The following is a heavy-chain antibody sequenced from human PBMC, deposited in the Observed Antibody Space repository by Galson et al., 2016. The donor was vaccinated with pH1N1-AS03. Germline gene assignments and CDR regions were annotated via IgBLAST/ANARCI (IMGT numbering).Heavy chain of an antibody. V-gene: IGHV4-38-2*01. J-gene: IGHJ4*02. CDR1: GYSISSGYY. CDR3: GCYRVVPFFDS. CDR2: FFRGGIT. Sequence: SETLSLTCAVSGYSISSGYYWGWVRQPPGKGLEWIGTFFRGGITSYNPSLNSRITISVDTSKNHLALTLTSVSAADTAVYYCGCYRVVPFFDSWGQGILVTVSS. D-gene: IGHD3-16*02.